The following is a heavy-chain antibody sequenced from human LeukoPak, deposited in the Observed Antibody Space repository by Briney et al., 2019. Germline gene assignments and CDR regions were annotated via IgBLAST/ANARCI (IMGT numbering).Heavy chain of an antibody. CDR1: GLSPFSNN. V-gene: IGHV3-48*04. D-gene: IGHD1-14*01. J-gene: IGHJ2*01. CDR3: TKDLGLRRMI. CDR2: ISAGSGTV. Sequence: GGSLRLSSAASGLSPFSNNMHWVGQASGGARKGLSYISAGSGTVFSADSVKGRFSISRDNARESLFLQMNSLRVDDMAVYYCTKDLGLRRMIWGRGTLVIVSS.